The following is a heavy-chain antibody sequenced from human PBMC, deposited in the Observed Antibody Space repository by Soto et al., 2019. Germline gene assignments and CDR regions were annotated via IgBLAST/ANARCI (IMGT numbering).Heavy chain of an antibody. J-gene: IGHJ3*02. V-gene: IGHV3-30*18. CDR1: GFTFSSYG. CDR3: AKDRTAMVFDAFDI. CDR2: ISYDGSNK. D-gene: IGHD5-18*01. Sequence: QVQLVESGGGVVQPGRSLRLSCAGSGFTFSSYGMHWVRQAPGKGLEWVAVISYDGSNKYYADPVKGRFTISRDNSKNTLYLQMNSLRAEDTAVYYCAKDRTAMVFDAFDIWGQGAMVTVSS.